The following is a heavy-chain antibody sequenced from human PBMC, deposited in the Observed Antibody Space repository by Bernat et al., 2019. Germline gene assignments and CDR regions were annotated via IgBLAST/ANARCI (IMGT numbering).Heavy chain of an antibody. CDR3: AKEKTIAVAGALDY. CDR1: GFTFSSYG. V-gene: IGHV3-30*18. Sequence: QVQLVESGGGVVQPGRSLRLSCAASGFTFSSYGMHWVRQAPGKGLEWVAVISYDGSNKYYADSVKGRFTISRDNSKNTLYLQMNSLRAEDTAVYYCAKEKTIAVAGALDYWGQGTLVTVSS. D-gene: IGHD6-19*01. J-gene: IGHJ4*02. CDR2: ISYDGSNK.